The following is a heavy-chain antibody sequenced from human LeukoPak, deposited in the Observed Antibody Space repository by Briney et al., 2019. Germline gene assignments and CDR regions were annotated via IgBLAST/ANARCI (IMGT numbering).Heavy chain of an antibody. Sequence: SETLSLTCAVYGGSFSGYYWSWIRQPPGKGLEWIGEINHSGSTNYNPSLKSRVTISVDTSKNQFSLKLSSVTAADTAVYYCARGRRDPYYYDSSRGGFDYWGQGTLVTVSS. CDR2: INHSGST. J-gene: IGHJ4*02. CDR1: GGSFSGYY. D-gene: IGHD3-22*01. V-gene: IGHV4-34*01. CDR3: ARGRRDPYYYDSSRGGFDY.